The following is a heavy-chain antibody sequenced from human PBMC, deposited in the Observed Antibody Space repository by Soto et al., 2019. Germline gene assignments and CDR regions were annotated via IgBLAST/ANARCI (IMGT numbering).Heavy chain of an antibody. CDR2: ISGSGGST. J-gene: IGHJ4*02. CDR3: AKDPVPEGFSDY. Sequence: GGSLRLSCAASGFTFSSYAMSWVRQAPGKGLEWVSAISGSGGSTYYADSVKGRFTISRDNSKNTLYLQMNSLRAEDTAVYYSAKDPVPEGFSDYWGQGTLVTVSS. V-gene: IGHV3-23*01. D-gene: IGHD4-17*01. CDR1: GFTFSSYA.